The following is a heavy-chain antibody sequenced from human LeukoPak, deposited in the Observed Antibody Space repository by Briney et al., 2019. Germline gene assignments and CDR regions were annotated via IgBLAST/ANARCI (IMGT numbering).Heavy chain of an antibody. J-gene: IGHJ4*02. D-gene: IGHD6-19*01. Sequence: GGSLRLSCAASGFTFSSYAMHWVRQAPGKGLEWVAVISYDGSNKYYADSVKGRLTISRDNSKNTLYLQMNSLRAEDTAVYYCARAPQYYSSGWSDWGQGTLVTVSS. V-gene: IGHV3-30-3*01. CDR2: ISYDGSNK. CDR1: GFTFSSYA. CDR3: ARAPQYYSSGWSD.